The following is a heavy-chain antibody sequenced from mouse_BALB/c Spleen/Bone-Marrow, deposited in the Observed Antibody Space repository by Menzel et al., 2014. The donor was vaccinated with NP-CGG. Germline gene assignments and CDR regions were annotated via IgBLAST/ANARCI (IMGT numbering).Heavy chain of an antibody. Sequence: EVQLQQSGGGSVQPGGSRKLSCAASGFTFSSFGMHWVRQAPEKGLEWVAYISSGSSPIFYADTVKGRFTISRDNPKNTLFLQMTSLRSEDTAIYYCTRGGNWEDFDYWGQGTTLTVSS. CDR3: TRGGNWEDFDY. V-gene: IGHV5-17*02. CDR1: GFTFSSFG. CDR2: ISSGSSPI. D-gene: IGHD4-1*01. J-gene: IGHJ2*01.